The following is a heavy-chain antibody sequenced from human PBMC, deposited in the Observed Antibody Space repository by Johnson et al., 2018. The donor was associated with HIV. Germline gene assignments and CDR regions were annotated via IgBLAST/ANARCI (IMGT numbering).Heavy chain of an antibody. D-gene: IGHD3-16*02. V-gene: IGHV3-7*01. CDR1: GFTFSDYY. J-gene: IGHJ3*02. CDR3: ARGPIADDAFDI. CDR2: IKQDGSEK. Sequence: VQLVESGGGLVKPGGSLRLSCAASGFTFSDYYMSWIRQAPGKGLEWVANIKQDGSEKYYVDSVKGRFTISRDNSKNTLYLQMNSLRAEDTAVYFCARGPIADDAFDIWGQGTMVTVSS.